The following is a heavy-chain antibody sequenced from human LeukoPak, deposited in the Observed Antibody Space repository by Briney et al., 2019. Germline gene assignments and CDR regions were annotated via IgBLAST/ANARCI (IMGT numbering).Heavy chain of an antibody. Sequence: SETLSLTCTVSGGSISSSSYYWGWIRQPPGKGLEWIGEINHSGSTNYNPSLKSRVTISLDTSKNQFSLILSSVTAADTAVYFCASGRLSPPSNWGQGTLVTVSS. V-gene: IGHV4-39*07. CDR3: ASGRLSPPSN. D-gene: IGHD3-16*02. CDR1: GGSISSSSYY. CDR2: INHSGST. J-gene: IGHJ4*02.